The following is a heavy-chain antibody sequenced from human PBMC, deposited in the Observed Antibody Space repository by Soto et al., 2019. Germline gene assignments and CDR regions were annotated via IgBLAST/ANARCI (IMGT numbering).Heavy chain of an antibody. CDR2: LHGSSSII. D-gene: IGHD5-12*01. Sequence: EVHLVESGGGLVQPGGSLRLSCAASGFTFSSFSMNWIRLAPGKGPEWVAYLHGSSSIIYYADSVKGRFTISRDNAKNSLFLQMHSLRAEDTAVYYCARDGRNGYDDYWGQGTQVTVSS. V-gene: IGHV3-48*01. CDR1: GFTFSSFS. CDR3: ARDGRNGYDDY. J-gene: IGHJ4*02.